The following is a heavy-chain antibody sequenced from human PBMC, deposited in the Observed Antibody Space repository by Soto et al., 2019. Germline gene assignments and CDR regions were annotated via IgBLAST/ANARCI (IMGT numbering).Heavy chain of an antibody. V-gene: IGHV3-21*01. Sequence: PGGSLRLSCSASGYTFSSYSMNWVRQAPGKGLERVSSISSSSSYIYYADSVKGRFTISRDNAKNSLYLQMNSLRAEDTAVYYCARDQAAAGTKVFEWSNYYYGMDVWGQGTTVTVSS. CDR1: GYTFSSYS. J-gene: IGHJ6*02. D-gene: IGHD6-13*01. CDR3: ARDQAAAGTKVFEWSNYYYGMDV. CDR2: ISSSSSYI.